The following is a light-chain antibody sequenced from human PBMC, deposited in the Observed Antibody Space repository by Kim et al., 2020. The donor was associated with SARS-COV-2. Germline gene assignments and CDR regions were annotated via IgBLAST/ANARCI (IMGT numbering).Light chain of an antibody. Sequence: EIAMTQSPATLSVYPGERVTLSCRASQSVSNNVAWYRQKPGQAPRVLIYGASTRDTGMPARFSGSGSGTEFTLTISSLQSEDFAVYYCQQYNSWPQTFGQGTKVDIK. CDR3: QQYNSWPQT. CDR1: QSVSNN. J-gene: IGKJ1*01. CDR2: GAS. V-gene: IGKV3-15*01.